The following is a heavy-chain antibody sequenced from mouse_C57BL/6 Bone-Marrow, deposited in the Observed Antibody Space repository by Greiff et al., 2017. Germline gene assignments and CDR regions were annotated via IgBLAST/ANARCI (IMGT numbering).Heavy chain of an antibody. CDR2: ISYDGSN. Sequence: EVKLMESGPGLVKPSQSLSLTCSVTGYSITSGYYWNWIRQFPGNKLEWMGYISYDGSNNYNPSLKNRISITRDTSKNQFFLKLNSVTTEDTATYYSARDLYYYGSPFDYWGQGTTLTVSS. CDR1: GYSITSGYY. CDR3: ARDLYYYGSPFDY. V-gene: IGHV3-6*01. D-gene: IGHD1-1*01. J-gene: IGHJ2*01.